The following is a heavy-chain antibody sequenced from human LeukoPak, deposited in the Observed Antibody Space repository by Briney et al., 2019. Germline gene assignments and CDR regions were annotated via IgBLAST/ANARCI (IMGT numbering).Heavy chain of an antibody. CDR2: ISTSAVST. J-gene: IGHJ3*02. CDR1: GFTFSNYA. D-gene: IGHD1-26*01. CDR3: AKATSSYWVGDTFDI. Sequence: GGSLRLSCAASGFTFSNYAMNWVRQAPGKGLEWVSAISTSAVSTHYVDSVKGRFTISRDNSKNTLYLQMNSLRAEDTALYYCAKATSSYWVGDTFDIWGQGTMVTVSS. V-gene: IGHV3-23*01.